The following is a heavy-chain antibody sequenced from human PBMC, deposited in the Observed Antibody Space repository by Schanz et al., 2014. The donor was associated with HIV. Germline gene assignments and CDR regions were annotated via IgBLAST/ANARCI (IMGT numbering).Heavy chain of an antibody. CDR3: ARENWDVAIGYS. V-gene: IGHV3-7*01. J-gene: IGHJ5*02. CDR1: GFIFRNFX. D-gene: IGHD1-1*01. CDR2: IKTDGSEQ. Sequence: EVQLVESGGGLVQPGGSLRLSCAASGFIFRNFXXTWVRQVPGKGLEWVAHIKTDGSEQRYVDSVKGRFTISRDNAKNSVYLQMNSLRGEDTAVYYCARENWDVAIGYSWGQGVLVIVSA.